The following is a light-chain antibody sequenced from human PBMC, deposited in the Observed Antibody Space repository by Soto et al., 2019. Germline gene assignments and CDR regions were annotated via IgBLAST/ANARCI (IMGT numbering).Light chain of an antibody. CDR1: QAVNSW. V-gene: IGKV1-5*01. CDR2: RAA. J-gene: IGKJ2*01. Sequence: IQMTQSPSTVSASVGDRVTITCRARQAVNSWVAWYQHQSGKAPKLLIYRAATLENGVSSRFSGSGSETEFTLTISSLQPDDSGTYYCQQYYAYSYTFGQGTKVEIK. CDR3: QQYYAYSYT.